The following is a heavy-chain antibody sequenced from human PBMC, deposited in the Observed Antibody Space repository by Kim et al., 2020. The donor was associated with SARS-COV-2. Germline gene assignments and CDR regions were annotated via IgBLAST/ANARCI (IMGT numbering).Heavy chain of an antibody. D-gene: IGHD6-6*01. V-gene: IGHV4-39*01. Sequence: SETLSLTCTVSGGSISSSSYYWGWIRQPPGKGLEWIGSIYYSGSTYYNPSLKSRITISVDTSKNQFSLKLSSVTAADTAVYYCARLFLMSSSSLLMNWFDPWGQGTLVTASS. CDR3: ARLFLMSSSSLLMNWFDP. J-gene: IGHJ5*02. CDR2: IYYSGST. CDR1: GGSISSSSYY.